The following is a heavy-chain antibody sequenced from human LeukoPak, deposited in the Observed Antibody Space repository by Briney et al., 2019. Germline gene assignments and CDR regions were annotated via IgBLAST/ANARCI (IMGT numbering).Heavy chain of an antibody. Sequence: GGSLRLSCAASGFTFSSYGMHWVRQAPGKGLEWVSAISGSGGSTYYADSVKGRFTISRDNSKNTLYLQMNSLRAEDTAVYYCAKDNIPAAISIVDIRGQGTMVTVSS. CDR2: ISGSGGST. CDR3: AKDNIPAAISIVDI. D-gene: IGHD2-2*01. CDR1: GFTFSSYG. V-gene: IGHV3-23*01. J-gene: IGHJ3*02.